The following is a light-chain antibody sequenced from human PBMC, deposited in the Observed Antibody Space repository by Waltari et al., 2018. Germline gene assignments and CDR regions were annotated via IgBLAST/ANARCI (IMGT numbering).Light chain of an antibody. CDR3: MIWHGSAAV. J-gene: IGLJ7*01. V-gene: IGLV5-45*03. Sequence: QAVLTQPSSLSATPGASASPTCTLRSGINVGTYRIYWYQQKPGSPPQYPLRYKSDSDKKQGSGVPSRFSGSKDVSANAGILLISGLQSEDEADYYCMIWHGSAAVFGGGTQLTVL. CDR2: YKSDSDK. CDR1: SGINVGTYR.